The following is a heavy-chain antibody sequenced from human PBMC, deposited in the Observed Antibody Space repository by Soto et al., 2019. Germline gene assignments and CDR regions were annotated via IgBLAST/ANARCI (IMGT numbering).Heavy chain of an antibody. CDR1: GYTLTELS. D-gene: IGHD3-3*01. CDR3: ATEGLAIFGVVMEKYFDY. V-gene: IGHV1-24*01. Sequence: GASVKVSCKVSGYTLTELSMHWVRQAPGKGLEWMGGFDPEDGETIYAQKFQGRVTMTEDTSTDTAYMELSSLRSEDTAVYYCATEGLAIFGVVMEKYFDYWGQGTLVTVSS. J-gene: IGHJ4*02. CDR2: FDPEDGET.